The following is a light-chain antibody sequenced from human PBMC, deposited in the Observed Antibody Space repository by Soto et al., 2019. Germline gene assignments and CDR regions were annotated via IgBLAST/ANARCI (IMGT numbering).Light chain of an antibody. V-gene: IGLV1-40*01. J-gene: IGLJ1*01. CDR2: GNN. Sequence: QSVLTQPPSVSGAPGQRVTISCTGSSSNIGAGYDVHYYQQLPGRAPKLLIYGNNNRPSGVPDRFSGSKSGTSASLAITGSRAEDEADYYCQSYDISLSGFVFGTGTKV. CDR3: QSYDISLSGFV. CDR1: SSNIGAGYD.